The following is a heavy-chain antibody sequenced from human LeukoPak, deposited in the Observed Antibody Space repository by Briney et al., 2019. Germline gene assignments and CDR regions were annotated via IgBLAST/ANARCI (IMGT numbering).Heavy chain of an antibody. CDR3: ARPPTIFGVVGPDY. J-gene: IGHJ4*02. Sequence: GGSLRLSCAASGFTVSSNYMSWVRQAPGKGLEWVSVIYSGGSTYYANSVKGRFTISRDNSKNTLYLQMNSLRAEDTAVYYCARPPTIFGVVGPDYWGQGTLVTVSS. CDR2: IYSGGST. CDR1: GFTVSSNY. V-gene: IGHV3-66*01. D-gene: IGHD3-3*01.